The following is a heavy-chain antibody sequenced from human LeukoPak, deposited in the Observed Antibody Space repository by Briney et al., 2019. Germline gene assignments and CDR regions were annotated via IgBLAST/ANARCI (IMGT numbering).Heavy chain of an antibody. CDR2: ISYDGSNK. CDR3: ARSLPCARGSTSCYRRPFDY. Sequence: PGRSLRLSCAASGFTFSSYAMHWVRQAPGKGLEWVAVISYDGSNKYYADSVKGRFTISRDNSKNTLYLQMNSLRAEDTAVYYCARSLPCARGSTSCYRRPFDYWGQGTLVTVSS. CDR1: GFTFSSYA. V-gene: IGHV3-30*04. J-gene: IGHJ4*02. D-gene: IGHD2-2*02.